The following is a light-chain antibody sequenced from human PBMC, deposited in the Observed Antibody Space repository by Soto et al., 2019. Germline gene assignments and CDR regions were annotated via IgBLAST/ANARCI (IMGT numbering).Light chain of an antibody. CDR2: GAS. CDR1: QSFSSTY. CDR3: QQYNSYPIT. Sequence: EIVLTQSPGTLSLSPGERATLSCRASQSFSSTYLAWYQQKPGQAPRLLIYGASSRATGIPDRFSGGGSGTEFTLTISSLQPDDFATYYRQQYNSYPITFGQGTRLEIK. V-gene: IGKV3-20*01. J-gene: IGKJ5*01.